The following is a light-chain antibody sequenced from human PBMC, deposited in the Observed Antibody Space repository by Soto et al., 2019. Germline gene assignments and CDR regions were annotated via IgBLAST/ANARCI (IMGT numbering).Light chain of an antibody. Sequence: DIQMTQSPSSLSASLGDRVTITCRASQSIGVYLAWFQQKPGNAPKLLIYAASTLQSGVPSRFSGSGSGTDFTLTVSSLQPEDVATYYCQKYNSVPLTFGGGTRVEIK. CDR3: QKYNSVPLT. V-gene: IGKV1-27*01. CDR1: QSIGVY. CDR2: AAS. J-gene: IGKJ4*01.